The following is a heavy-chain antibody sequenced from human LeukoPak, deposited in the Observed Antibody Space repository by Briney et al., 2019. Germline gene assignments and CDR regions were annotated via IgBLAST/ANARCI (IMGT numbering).Heavy chain of an antibody. CDR2: TYYRSKWYN. Sequence: SQTLSLTCAISGDSVSSNSAAWNWIRQSPSRGLEWLGRTYYRSKWYNDYAVSVKSRITINPDTSKNQFSLQLNSVPPEDTAVYYCARDRYYYGSGSSYYFDYWGQGTLVTVSS. J-gene: IGHJ4*02. D-gene: IGHD3-10*01. CDR1: GDSVSSNSAA. CDR3: ARDRYYYGSGSSYYFDY. V-gene: IGHV6-1*01.